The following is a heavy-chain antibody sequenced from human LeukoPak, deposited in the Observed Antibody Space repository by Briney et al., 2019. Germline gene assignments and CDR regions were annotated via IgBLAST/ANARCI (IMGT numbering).Heavy chain of an antibody. CDR2: ISSSSTYI. Sequence: PGGSLRLSCAVSGFTLSTYKMNWVRQAPGKGLEWISSISSSSTYISYADSVKGRFTISRDNAKNSLYLQMNSLRAEDTAVYYCARTDTTMGTFDYWGQGTLVTVSS. V-gene: IGHV3-21*01. CDR3: ARTDTTMGTFDY. D-gene: IGHD5-18*01. CDR1: GFTLSTYK. J-gene: IGHJ4*02.